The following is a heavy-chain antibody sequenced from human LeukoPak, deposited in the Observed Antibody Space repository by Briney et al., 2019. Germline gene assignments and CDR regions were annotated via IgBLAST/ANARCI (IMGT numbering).Heavy chain of an antibody. V-gene: IGHV3-21*01. CDR3: ARGEFGDYYYFYMDV. J-gene: IGHJ6*03. CDR1: GFTFSSYS. Sequence: PGGSLRLSCAASGFTFSSYSMNWVRQAPGKGLEWVSSITSSNNYIYYGDSVKGRFTISRDDAKNSLFLQMNSLRAEDTATYYCARGEFGDYYYFYMDVWGKGTTVTISS. CDR2: ITSSNNYI. D-gene: IGHD2/OR15-2a*01.